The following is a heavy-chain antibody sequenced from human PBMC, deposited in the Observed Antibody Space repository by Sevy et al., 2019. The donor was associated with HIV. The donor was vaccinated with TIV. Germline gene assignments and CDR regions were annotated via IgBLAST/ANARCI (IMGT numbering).Heavy chain of an antibody. V-gene: IGHV3-21*01. CDR3: ATYPISIVVPR. Sequence: GGSLRLSCAASGFTFSSYSMNWVRQAPGKGLEWVSSISSSSSYIYYAASVKGRFTISRDNAKNSLYLQMNSLRAEDTAVYYCATYPISIVVPRWGQGTLVTVSS. CDR1: GFTFSSYS. CDR2: ISSSSSYI. J-gene: IGHJ4*02. D-gene: IGHD2-21*01.